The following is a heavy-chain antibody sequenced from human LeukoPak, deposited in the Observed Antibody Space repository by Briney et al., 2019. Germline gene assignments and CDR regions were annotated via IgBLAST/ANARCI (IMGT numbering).Heavy chain of an antibody. Sequence: GRSLRLSCAASGFTFSDYEMNWVRQAPGKGLEWVSYISMSGSVIHYADSVKGRFTISRDNAKNSLYLQMNSLRAVDTAVYYCARDGGRTASGFRPHYFDYWGQGALVIVSS. CDR1: GFTFSDYE. D-gene: IGHD3-16*01. J-gene: IGHJ4*02. CDR3: ARDGGRTASGFRPHYFDY. V-gene: IGHV3-48*03. CDR2: ISMSGSVI.